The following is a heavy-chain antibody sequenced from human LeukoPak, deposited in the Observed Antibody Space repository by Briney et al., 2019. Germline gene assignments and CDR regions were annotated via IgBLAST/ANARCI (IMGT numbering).Heavy chain of an antibody. CDR2: IRYDGSNK. J-gene: IGHJ4*02. V-gene: IGHV3-30*02. Sequence: GGSLRLSCAASGFTVSSNEMSWVRQAPGKGLEWVAFIRYDGSNKYYADSVEGRFTISRDNSKNTLYLQMNSLRAEDTAVYYCAIGSSLDYWGQGTLVTVSS. D-gene: IGHD6-6*01. CDR3: AIGSSLDY. CDR1: GFTVSSNE.